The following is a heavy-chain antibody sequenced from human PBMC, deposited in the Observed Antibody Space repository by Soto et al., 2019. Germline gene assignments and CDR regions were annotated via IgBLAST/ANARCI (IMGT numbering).Heavy chain of an antibody. Sequence: SETLSLTCTVSGGSISSYYWSWIRQPPGKGLEWIGYIYYSGSTNYNPSLKSRVTISVDTSKNQFSLKLSSVTAADTAVYYCARGEGDKNDYWGQGTLVTVSS. J-gene: IGHJ4*02. D-gene: IGHD2-21*02. CDR3: ARGEGDKNDY. CDR1: GGSISSYY. V-gene: IGHV4-59*08. CDR2: IYYSGST.